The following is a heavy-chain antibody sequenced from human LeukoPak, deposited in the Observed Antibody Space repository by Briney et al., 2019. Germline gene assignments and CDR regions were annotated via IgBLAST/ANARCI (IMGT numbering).Heavy chain of an antibody. CDR2: ISSTSRTR. V-gene: IGHV3-48*04. D-gene: IGHD4-11*01. CDR3: ARDAYSKSERPDYFDY. J-gene: IGHJ4*02. Sequence: GGSLRLSCAASGFYFNIYCMHWVRQAPGKGLEWVSYISSTSRTRYYADSVKGRFTVSRDNDKNSLYLHMSSLRAEDTAVYYCARDAYSKSERPDYFDYWGQGTLVTVSS. CDR1: GFYFNIYC.